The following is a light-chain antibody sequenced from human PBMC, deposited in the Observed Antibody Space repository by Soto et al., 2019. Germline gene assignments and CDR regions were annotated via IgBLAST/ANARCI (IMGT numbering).Light chain of an antibody. V-gene: IGKV2-30*02. J-gene: IGKJ2*01. CDR2: QVS. CDR3: MQGTHRPYT. CDR1: QGLLHSDGATF. Sequence: DVVMTQSPHSLPVTLGQPASISCRSSQGLLHSDGATFLAWFQQRPGQSPRRVIYQVSNRDSGVPDRFSGSGSGTDFTLKISRVEAEDVGVYYCMQGTHRPYTFGQGTKLEI.